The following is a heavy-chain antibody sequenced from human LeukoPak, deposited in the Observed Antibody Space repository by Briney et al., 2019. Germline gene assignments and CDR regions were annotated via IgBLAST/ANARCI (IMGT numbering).Heavy chain of an antibody. CDR3: ARVDL. CDR1: GFTFSNFW. Sequence: PGGSLRLSCAASGFTFSNFWMHWVRQVPGKGLVWVSRIKADGSSTTYADSVKGRFTISRDNAKNTVYLQMNSLRAEDTAVYYCARVDLWGQGTLVTVSS. CDR2: IKADGSST. V-gene: IGHV3-74*01. J-gene: IGHJ4*02.